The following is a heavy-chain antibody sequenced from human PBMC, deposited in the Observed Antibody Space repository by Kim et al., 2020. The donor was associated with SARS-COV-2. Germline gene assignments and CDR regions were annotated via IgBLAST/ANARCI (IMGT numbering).Heavy chain of an antibody. V-gene: IGHV1-69*04. CDR3: AREGGVFQARRDLSFDY. D-gene: IGHD3-16*01. Sequence: CQGRVTITADKSTSTAYMELSSLGSEDTAVYYCAREGGVFQARRDLSFDYWGQGTLVTVSS. J-gene: IGHJ4*02.